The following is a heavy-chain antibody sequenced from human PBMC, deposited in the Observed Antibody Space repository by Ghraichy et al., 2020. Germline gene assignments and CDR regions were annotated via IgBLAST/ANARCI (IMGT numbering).Heavy chain of an antibody. Sequence: SETLSLTCTVSGGSISSSSYYWGWIRQPPGKGLEWIGSIYYSGSTYYNPSLKSRVTISVDTSKNQFSLKLSSVTAADTAVYYCARLGGGSYYYYYGMDVWGQGTTVTVSS. CDR3: ARLGGGSYYYYYGMDV. V-gene: IGHV4-39*01. J-gene: IGHJ6*02. D-gene: IGHD2-15*01. CDR1: GGSISSSSYY. CDR2: IYYSGST.